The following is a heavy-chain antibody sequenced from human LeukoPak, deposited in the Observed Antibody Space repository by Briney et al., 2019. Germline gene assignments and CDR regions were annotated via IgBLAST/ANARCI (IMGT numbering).Heavy chain of an antibody. Sequence: SETLSLTCAVYGGSFSGYYWSWIRQPPGKGLEWIGEINHSGSTKYNPSLKSRVTISGDTSKNQFSLKLRSVTAADTAVYYCARHWATDPFDYWGQGTLVTVSS. CDR3: ARHWATDPFDY. J-gene: IGHJ4*02. V-gene: IGHV4-34*01. CDR1: GGSFSGYY. D-gene: IGHD5-12*01. CDR2: INHSGST.